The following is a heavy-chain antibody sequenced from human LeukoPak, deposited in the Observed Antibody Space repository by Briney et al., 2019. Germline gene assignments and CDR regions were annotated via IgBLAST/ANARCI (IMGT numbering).Heavy chain of an antibody. CDR3: ARTVYSSSWYPLGTDAFDI. CDR2: INPNSGGT. D-gene: IGHD6-13*01. V-gene: IGHV1-2*02. Sequence: ASVKVSCKASGYTFTGYYMHWVRQAPGQGLEWMGWINPNSGGTNYAQKFQGRVTMTRDTSISTAYMELSRLRSDDTAVYYCARTVYSSSWYPLGTDAFDIWGQGTMVTVSS. CDR1: GYTFTGYY. J-gene: IGHJ3*02.